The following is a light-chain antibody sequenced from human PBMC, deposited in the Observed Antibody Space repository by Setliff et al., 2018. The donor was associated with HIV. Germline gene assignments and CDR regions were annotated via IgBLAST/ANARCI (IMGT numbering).Light chain of an antibody. CDR1: SSNIGINY. V-gene: IGLV1-47*01. Sequence: QSVLTQPPSASGTPGQRVTISCSGSSSNIGINYVYWYKRLPGTAPKLLISRNNTRPSGVPDRFSGSKSGTSASLAISGLRSEDEADYYCAAWDDSLSGQVFGTGTKVTVL. CDR2: RNN. CDR3: AAWDDSLSGQV. J-gene: IGLJ1*01.